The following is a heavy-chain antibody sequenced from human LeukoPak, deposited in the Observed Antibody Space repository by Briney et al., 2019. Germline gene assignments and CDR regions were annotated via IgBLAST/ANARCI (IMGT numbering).Heavy chain of an antibody. CDR1: GFTLSSNA. CDR2: ISNSGGTT. Sequence: GGSLRLSCAASGFTLSSNAMSWVGKAQGKGLEWVSGISNSGGTTYYADSVKGRFTISRDNSKNTLYLQMNSPRAEDTAVYYCAKYSDYDYFDYWGQGTLVTVSS. CDR3: AKYSDYDYFDY. J-gene: IGHJ4*02. D-gene: IGHD4-11*01. V-gene: IGHV3-23*01.